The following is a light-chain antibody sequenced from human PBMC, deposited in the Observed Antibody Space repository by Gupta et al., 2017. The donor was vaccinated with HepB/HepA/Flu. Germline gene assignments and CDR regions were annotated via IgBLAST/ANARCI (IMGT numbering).Light chain of an antibody. CDR3: KQEGSSTGPLFN. Sequence: EIVLTQSPGTLSLSPGERATLSCRASQSVSSSYLAWYQQKPGQAPRLLIYGASSRATGIPDRFSGSGSGTDVTLTISRLEPEDVAVYYCKQEGSSTGPLFNLGKGTKVDIK. J-gene: IGKJ3*01. CDR2: GAS. CDR1: QSVSSSY. V-gene: IGKV3-20*01.